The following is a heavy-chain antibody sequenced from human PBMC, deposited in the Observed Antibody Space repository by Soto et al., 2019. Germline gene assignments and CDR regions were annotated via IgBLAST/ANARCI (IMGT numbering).Heavy chain of an antibody. J-gene: IGHJ4*02. Sequence: PGGSLRLSYAAAGFTFSSYAMSWVRQAPGKGLEWVSAIVGGGDSTYYADSVKGRFTISRDNSKNTLHLEMNSLRAEDTAVYFCAKESRGIAPTVTGYWGQGTQDTVSS. CDR1: GFTFSSYA. CDR3: AKESRGIAPTVTGY. D-gene: IGHD6-13*01. CDR2: IVGGGDST. V-gene: IGHV3-23*01.